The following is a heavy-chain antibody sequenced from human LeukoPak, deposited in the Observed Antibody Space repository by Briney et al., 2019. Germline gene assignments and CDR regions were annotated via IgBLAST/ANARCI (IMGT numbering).Heavy chain of an antibody. D-gene: IGHD4-17*01. J-gene: IGHJ4*02. V-gene: IGHV4-59*01. CDR1: GGSISSYY. CDR3: ASLFGFCGDYANSFDY. Sequence: PSETLSLTCTVSGGSISSYYWSWIRQPPGKGLEWIGYIYYSGSTNYNPSLKSRVTMSVDTSKSQFSLKLSSVTAADTAVYYCASLFGFCGDYANSFDYWGQGTLVTVSS. CDR2: IYYSGST.